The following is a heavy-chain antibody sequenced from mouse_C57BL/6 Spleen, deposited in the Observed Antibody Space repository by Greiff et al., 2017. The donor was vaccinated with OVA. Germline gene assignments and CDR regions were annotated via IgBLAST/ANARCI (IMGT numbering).Heavy chain of an antibody. D-gene: IGHD2-5*01. CDR2: INPNNGGT. Sequence: VQLQQSGPELVKPGASVKIPCKASGYTFTDYNMDWVKQSHGKSLEWIGDINPNNGGTIYNQKFKGKATLTVDKSSSTAYMELRSLTSEDTAVYYCARRGSNYLYYAMDYWGQGTSVTVSS. V-gene: IGHV1-18*01. CDR1: GYTFTDYN. CDR3: ARRGSNYLYYAMDY. J-gene: IGHJ4*01.